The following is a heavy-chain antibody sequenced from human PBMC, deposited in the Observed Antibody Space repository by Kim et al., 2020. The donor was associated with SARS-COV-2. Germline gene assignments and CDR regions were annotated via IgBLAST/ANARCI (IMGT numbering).Heavy chain of an antibody. CDR2: INTNTGNP. Sequence: ASVKVSCKASGYTFTSYAMNWVRQAPGQGLEWMGWINTNTGNPTYAQGFTGRFVFSLDTSVSTAYLQISSLKAEDTAVYYCARVIAAAVLMGATTDYFDYWGQGTLVTVSS. CDR3: ARVIAAAVLMGATTDYFDY. J-gene: IGHJ4*02. D-gene: IGHD6-13*01. V-gene: IGHV7-4-1*02. CDR1: GYTFTSYA.